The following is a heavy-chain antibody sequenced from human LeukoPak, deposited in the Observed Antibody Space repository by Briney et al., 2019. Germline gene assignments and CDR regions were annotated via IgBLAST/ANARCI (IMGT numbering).Heavy chain of an antibody. Sequence: PSPTLSLTCTVSGGSIRSSDYYWGWIRQPPGEGPELIGSIYYSGSTYYNPSLKSRITISVDTSKRQFSLKLRSVTAADTAVYYCARKYRSSPYYFDYWGQGTLVTVSS. CDR1: GGSIRSSDYY. J-gene: IGHJ4*02. CDR2: IYYSGST. V-gene: IGHV4-39*01. CDR3: ARKYRSSPYYFDY. D-gene: IGHD6-19*01.